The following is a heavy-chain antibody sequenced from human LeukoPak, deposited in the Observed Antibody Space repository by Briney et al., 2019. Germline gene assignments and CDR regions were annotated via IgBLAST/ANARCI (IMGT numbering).Heavy chain of an antibody. J-gene: IGHJ4*02. Sequence: PGGSLRLPCAASGFTFDDYAMHWVRQAPGKGLEWVSGISWNSGSTYYADSVKGRFTISRDNSKNTLYLQMNSLRAEDTAVYYCAKTSGSPLDYWGQGTLVTVSS. CDR3: AKTSGSPLDY. V-gene: IGHV3-23*01. D-gene: IGHD1-26*01. CDR2: ISWNSGST. CDR1: GFTFDDYA.